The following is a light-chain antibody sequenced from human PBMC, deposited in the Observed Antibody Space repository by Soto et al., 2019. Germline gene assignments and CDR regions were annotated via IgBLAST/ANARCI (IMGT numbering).Light chain of an antibody. CDR1: QGISSY. J-gene: IGKJ3*01. Sequence: DIQMTQSPSSLSASVGDRVTITCRASQGISSYLAWYQQKPGKVPKLLIYGASTLHSGVPSRFSGSGSGTAFTLTITSLQPEDVETYDWQRYNSVPNTVGAGTKVYIK. CDR2: GAS. V-gene: IGKV1-27*01. CDR3: QRYNSVPNT.